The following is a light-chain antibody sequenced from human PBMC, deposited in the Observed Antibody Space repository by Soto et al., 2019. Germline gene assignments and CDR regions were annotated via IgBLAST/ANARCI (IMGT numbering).Light chain of an antibody. J-gene: IGKJ5*01. CDR3: QQRYNWPPIT. CDR1: QGIGST. CDR2: GAS. V-gene: IGKV3-15*01. Sequence: EIVMTQSPATLSVSPGEGATLSCRASQGIGSTLAWYQQKPGQTPRLLIYGASTRATGVPARFSGSGSGTDFTLTISSLEPEDFAIYYCQQRYNWPPITFGQGTRLEIK.